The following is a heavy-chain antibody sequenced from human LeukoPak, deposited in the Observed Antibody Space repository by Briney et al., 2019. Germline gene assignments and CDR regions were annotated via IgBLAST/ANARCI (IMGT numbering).Heavy chain of an antibody. CDR3: AREVTIFGVVTSAGDAFDI. J-gene: IGHJ3*02. CDR1: GYTFTSYG. CDR2: ISAYNGNT. D-gene: IGHD3-3*01. Sequence: ASVKVSCKASGYTFTSYGISWVRQAPGQGLEWMGWISAYNGNTNYAQELQGRVTMTTDTSTSTAYMELRSLRSDDTAVYYCAREVTIFGVVTSAGDAFDIWGQGTMVTVSS. V-gene: IGHV1-18*01.